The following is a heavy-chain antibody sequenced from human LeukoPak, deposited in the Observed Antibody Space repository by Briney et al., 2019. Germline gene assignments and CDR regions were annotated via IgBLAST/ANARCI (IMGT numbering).Heavy chain of an antibody. V-gene: IGHV1-2*02. Sequence: ASVKVSCKASGYTFTVYYMHWVRQAPGQGLEWMGWINPNSGGTNYAQKFQGRVTMTRDTSISTAYMELSRLRSDDTAVYYCATARYSSSGRADYWGQGTLVTVSS. CDR2: INPNSGGT. CDR3: ATARYSSSGRADY. CDR1: GYTFTVYY. J-gene: IGHJ4*02. D-gene: IGHD6-6*01.